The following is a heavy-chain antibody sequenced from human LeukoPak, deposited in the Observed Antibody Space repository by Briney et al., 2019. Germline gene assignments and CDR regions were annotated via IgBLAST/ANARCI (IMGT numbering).Heavy chain of an antibody. D-gene: IGHD3-10*01. CDR1: GASFSGYY. J-gene: IGHJ4*02. Sequence: SETLSLTCAVYGASFSGYYWNWIRQPPGKGLEWIGEINHSGSTNYNPSLKSRVTISLDTSKNQFSLKLSSVTAADTAVYYCARGSVRGKDYWGQGTLVTVSS. V-gene: IGHV4-34*01. CDR3: ARGSVRGKDY. CDR2: INHSGST.